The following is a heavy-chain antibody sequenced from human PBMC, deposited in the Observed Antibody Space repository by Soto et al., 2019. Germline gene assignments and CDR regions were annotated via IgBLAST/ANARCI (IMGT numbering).Heavy chain of an antibody. CDR3: ARALTYYYDIDY. J-gene: IGHJ4*02. V-gene: IGHV3-74*01. Sequence: WGSMRLSCAASGFTFISYWMRCVRQAPGKGLVWVSRINSDGSRTTYADSVKGRFTISRDNAKNMLHLQMNSLRAEDTAVYYCARALTYYYDIDYWGQGTLVTVSS. CDR1: GFTFISYW. D-gene: IGHD3-22*01. CDR2: INSDGSRT.